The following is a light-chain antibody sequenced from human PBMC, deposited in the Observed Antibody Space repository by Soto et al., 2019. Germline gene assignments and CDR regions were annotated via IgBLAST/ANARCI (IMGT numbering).Light chain of an antibody. Sequence: LTLPLFGYPSPGQSVTISCTGSSSDVGAYNFAYWYQQHPGAAPKLLIHDVNKRPPGVPDRFSASKSGNTASLTISGLQAEDEADYYCCSYAGEYKYVFGSGTKVTV. CDR2: DVN. V-gene: IGLV2-11*01. CDR3: CSYAGEYKYV. J-gene: IGLJ1*01. CDR1: SSDVGAYNF.